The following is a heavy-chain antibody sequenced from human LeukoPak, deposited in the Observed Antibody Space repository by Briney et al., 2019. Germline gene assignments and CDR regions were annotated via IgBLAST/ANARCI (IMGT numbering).Heavy chain of an antibody. V-gene: IGHV5-10-1*01. CDR1: GYSFTSYW. CDR3: ARLGEYSGYDYYFDY. J-gene: IGHJ4*02. CDR2: IDPSDSYT. D-gene: IGHD5-12*01. Sequence: RGEPLKISCKGSGYSFTSYWIRWVRQMPGKGLEWMGRIDPSDSYTNYSPSFQGHVTISADKSISTAYLQWSSLKASDTAMYYCARLGEYSGYDYYFDYWGQGTLVTVSS.